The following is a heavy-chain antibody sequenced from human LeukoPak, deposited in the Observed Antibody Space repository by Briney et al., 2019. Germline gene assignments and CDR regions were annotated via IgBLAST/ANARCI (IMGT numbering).Heavy chain of an antibody. CDR1: GFTFSSYA. D-gene: IGHD2-15*01. V-gene: IGHV3-23*01. CDR3: AKDRGYCSGGSCYFAVYYFDY. J-gene: IGHJ4*02. CDR2: ISGSGGST. Sequence: GGSLRLSCAASGFTFSSYAMSWVRQAPGKGLEWVSAISGSGGSTYYADSVKGRFTISRDNSKNTLYLQMNSLRAEDTAVYCCAKDRGYCSGGSCYFAVYYFDYWVKGTLVTVSS.